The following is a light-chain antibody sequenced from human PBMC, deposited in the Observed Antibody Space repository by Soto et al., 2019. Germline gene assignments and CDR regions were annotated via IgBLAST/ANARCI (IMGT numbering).Light chain of an antibody. V-gene: IGKV1-5*01. CDR2: DAS. CDR3: QQYNSPAT. CDR1: QSISRW. J-gene: IGKJ2*01. Sequence: DIQMTQSPSTLSASVGARVTITCRASQSISRWLSWYQQKPGKAPNVLIYDASSLESGVPSRFSGSGAGTEFTLTISSLQPEDVATYYCQQYNSPATFGQGTKLEIK.